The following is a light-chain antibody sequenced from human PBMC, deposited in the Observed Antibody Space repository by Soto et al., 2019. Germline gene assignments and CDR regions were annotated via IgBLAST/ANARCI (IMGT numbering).Light chain of an antibody. Sequence: DIQMTQSPSSLSASVGDRVTITCRASQTISSRLAWYQQKPGQAPKLLIYKATNLQTGVASRFSGSGSGTEFSLTISSLQPDDLAVYYCQQYNEFQYTFGQGTRLDI. CDR3: QQYNEFQYT. V-gene: IGKV1-5*03. CDR1: QTISSR. J-gene: IGKJ2*01. CDR2: KAT.